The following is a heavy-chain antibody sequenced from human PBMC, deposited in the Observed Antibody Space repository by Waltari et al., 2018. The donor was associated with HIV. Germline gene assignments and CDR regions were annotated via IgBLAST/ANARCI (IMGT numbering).Heavy chain of an antibody. CDR3: ARAGSVFGTSPYGMDV. J-gene: IGHJ6*02. V-gene: IGHV4-30-4*01. CDR1: GGSISSGDYY. Sequence: QVQLQESGPGLVKPSQTLSLTCTVSGGSISSGDYYWSWIRQPPGKGLEWIGYIYYSGRTYYNPSLKSRVTISVDTSKNQFSLKLSSVSAADTAVYYCARAGSVFGTSPYGMDVWGQGTTVTVSS. D-gene: IGHD2-2*01. CDR2: IYYSGRT.